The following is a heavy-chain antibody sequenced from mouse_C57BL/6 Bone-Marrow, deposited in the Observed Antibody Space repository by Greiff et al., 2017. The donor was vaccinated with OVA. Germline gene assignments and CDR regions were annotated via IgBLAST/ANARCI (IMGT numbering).Heavy chain of an antibody. Sequence: QVQLQQPGTELVKPGASVKLSCKASGYTFTSYWMHWVKQRHGQGLEWIGNINPSYGGTNYNEKFKSKATLTVDKSSSTAYMQLSSLTSEDSAVYYGARWAIYPYYLDYWGQGTTLTVSS. CDR2: INPSYGGT. V-gene: IGHV1-53*01. CDR3: ARWAIYPYYLDY. CDR1: GYTFTSYW. J-gene: IGHJ2*01. D-gene: IGHD2-1*01.